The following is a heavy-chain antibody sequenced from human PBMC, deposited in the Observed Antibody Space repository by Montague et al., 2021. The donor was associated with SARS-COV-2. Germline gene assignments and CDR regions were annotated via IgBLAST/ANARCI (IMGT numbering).Heavy chain of an antibody. J-gene: IGHJ6*03. CDR2: IKLDGSEE. V-gene: IGHV3-7*01. CDR3: ARATLYTDV. CDR1: GGSFSGYF. Sequence: ETLSLTCAIYGGSFSGYFWSWVRQAPGKGLEWVANIKLDGSEEYSVDSVKGRFTVSRDNAKNSLYLQMNSLRAEDTAVYYCARATLYTDVWGKGTTVTVSS.